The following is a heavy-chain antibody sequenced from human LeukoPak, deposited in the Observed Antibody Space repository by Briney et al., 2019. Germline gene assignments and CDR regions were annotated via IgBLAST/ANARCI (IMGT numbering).Heavy chain of an antibody. CDR3: ARAPHRNLLLNYDYVFDY. V-gene: IGHV1-8*03. CDR2: MNPNSGNT. Sequence: ASVTVSFKASGYTFTSYDINWVRQASGQGLEWMGWMNPNSGNTDYAQKFQGRVTFTRDTSITTAYMELSSLRSDDTAVYYCARAPHRNLLLNYDYVFDYWGQGTLVTVSS. CDR1: GYTFTSYD. D-gene: IGHD3-16*01. J-gene: IGHJ4*02.